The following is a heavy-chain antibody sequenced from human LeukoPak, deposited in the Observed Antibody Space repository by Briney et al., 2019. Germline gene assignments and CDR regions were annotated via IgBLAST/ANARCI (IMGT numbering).Heavy chain of an antibody. J-gene: IGHJ4*02. CDR2: ISHTGSTM. Sequence: PGGSLRLSCAASGFTFSSYSMNWVRQAPGKGLEWVSYISHTGSTMSYADSVKGRFTISRDNARNSLYLQMNSLRAEDTAVYYCARVKTGYCSGGSCYSDYWGQGTLVTVSS. CDR3: ARVKTGYCSGGSCYSDY. CDR1: GFTFSSYS. V-gene: IGHV3-48*04. D-gene: IGHD2-15*01.